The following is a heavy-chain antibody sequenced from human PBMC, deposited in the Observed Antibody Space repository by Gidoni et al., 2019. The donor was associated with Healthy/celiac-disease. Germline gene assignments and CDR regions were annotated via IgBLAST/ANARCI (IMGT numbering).Heavy chain of an antibody. CDR1: GGPISSYD. V-gene: IGHV4-59*01. CDR2: IYYSGST. Sequence: QVQLQESGPGLVKPSETLSLPCTVSGGPISSYDWSWIRQPPGKGLEWIGYIYYSGSTNYNPSLKSRVTISVDTSKNQFSLKLSSVTAADTAVYYCARDRNDYYYYYMDVWGKGTTVTVSS. J-gene: IGHJ6*03. CDR3: ARDRNDYYYYYMDV.